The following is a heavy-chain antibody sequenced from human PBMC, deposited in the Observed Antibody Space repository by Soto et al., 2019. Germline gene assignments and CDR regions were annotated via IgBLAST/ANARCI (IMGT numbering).Heavy chain of an antibody. CDR1: GFTFSGYW. CDR2: IKHDGSVQ. V-gene: IGHV3-7*03. J-gene: IGHJ4*02. CDR3: ARATYSNAWYRFDL. D-gene: IGHD4-4*01. Sequence: QLVESGGGLVQPGGSLRLSCEASGFTFSGYWMSWVRRAPGKGLGWVADIKHDGSVQYYVDSVKGRFTISRDNAKKLLYLQMNGLRAEDTALYYCARATYSNAWYRFDLWGQGTLVTVSP.